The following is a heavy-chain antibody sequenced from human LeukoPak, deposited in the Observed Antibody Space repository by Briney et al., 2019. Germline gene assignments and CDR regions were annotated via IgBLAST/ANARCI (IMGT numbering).Heavy chain of an antibody. CDR1: GGTFSSYA. Sequence: ASVKVSCKASGGTFSSYAISWVRQSPGQGLEWMGGIIPIFGTANYAQKFQGRVTITADESTSTAYMELSSLRSEDTAVYYCARQNGGVGWFDPWGQGTLVTVSS. D-gene: IGHD1-26*01. J-gene: IGHJ5*02. V-gene: IGHV1-69*13. CDR3: ARQNGGVGWFDP. CDR2: IIPIFGTA.